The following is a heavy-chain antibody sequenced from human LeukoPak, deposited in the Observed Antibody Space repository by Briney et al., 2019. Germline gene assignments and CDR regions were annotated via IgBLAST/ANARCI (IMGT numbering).Heavy chain of an antibody. J-gene: IGHJ3*02. V-gene: IGHV4-39*01. Sequence: SETLSLTCTVSGGSISSSSYYWGWIRQPPGKGLEWIGNIYYSGSTYYNPSLKSRVTISVDTSKNQFSLKLSSVTAADTAVYYCARTMIVVVTARRSAFDIWGQGTMVTVSS. D-gene: IGHD3-22*01. CDR2: IYYSGST. CDR3: ARTMIVVVTARRSAFDI. CDR1: GGSISSSSYY.